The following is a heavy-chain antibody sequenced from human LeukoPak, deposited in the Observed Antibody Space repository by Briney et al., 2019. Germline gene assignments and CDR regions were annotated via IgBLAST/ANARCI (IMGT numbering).Heavy chain of an antibody. CDR3: ATHIAVALHDAFDI. Sequence: SVKVSCKVSGYTLTELSMHWVRQAPGIGLKWMGGFDPEDGETIYAQNFQGRVSMTEDTSTDTSYMELSSLRSEDTAVYYCATHIAVALHDAFDIWGHGTMVTVSS. V-gene: IGHV1-24*01. CDR2: FDPEDGET. D-gene: IGHD6-19*01. J-gene: IGHJ3*02. CDR1: GYTLTELS.